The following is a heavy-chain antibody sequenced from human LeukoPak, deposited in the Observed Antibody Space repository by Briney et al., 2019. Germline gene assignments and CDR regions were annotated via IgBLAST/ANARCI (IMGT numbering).Heavy chain of an antibody. D-gene: IGHD6-13*01. Sequence: ASVKVSCKASGFTFTSSAMQWVRQARGQRLGGIGWIVVGSGNTNYAQKFQERVTITRDMSTSTAYMELSSLRSEDTAVYYCAADQKQQLPPPYYGMDVWGQGTTVTVSS. CDR2: IVVGSGNT. CDR3: AADQKQQLPPPYYGMDV. V-gene: IGHV1-58*02. J-gene: IGHJ6*02. CDR1: GFTFTSSA.